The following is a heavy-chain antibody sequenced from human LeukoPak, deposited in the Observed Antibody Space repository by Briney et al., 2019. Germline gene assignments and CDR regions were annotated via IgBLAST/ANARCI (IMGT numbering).Heavy chain of an antibody. CDR1: GDSVSSNSAA. V-gene: IGHV6-1*01. CDR3: AAGSGSFHY. CDR2: TYYRSKWYS. Sequence: SQTLTLTCDISGDSVSSNSAAWNWIRQSPSRGLEWLGRTYYRSKWYSEYAVSVRGRITINPDTSKHQFSLQLKSVTPEDTAMYYCAAGSGSFHYWGQGTLVTVSS. J-gene: IGHJ4*02. D-gene: IGHD6-19*01.